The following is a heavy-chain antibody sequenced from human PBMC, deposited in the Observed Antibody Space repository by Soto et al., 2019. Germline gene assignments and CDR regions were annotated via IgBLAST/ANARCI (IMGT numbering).Heavy chain of an antibody. D-gene: IGHD3-22*01. Sequence: PSETLSLTCTVSGGSISSGGYYWSWIRQHPGKGLEWIGYIYYSGSTYYNPSLKSRVTISVDTSKNQFSLKLSSVTAADTAVYYCAGTRYYYDSSGRRPFDYWGQGTLVTVSS. CDR2: IYYSGST. V-gene: IGHV4-31*03. J-gene: IGHJ4*02. CDR1: GGSISSGGYY. CDR3: AGTRYYYDSSGRRPFDY.